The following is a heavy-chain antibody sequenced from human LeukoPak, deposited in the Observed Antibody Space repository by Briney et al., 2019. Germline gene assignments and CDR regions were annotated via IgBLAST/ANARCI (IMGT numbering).Heavy chain of an antibody. Sequence: GGSLRLSCAASGFTFSTYSMNWVRQAPGKGLEWVSSISSSSSSIYYADSVKGRFTISRDNAKKSLYLQMNSLRAEDTAVYYCAXXXKRDDFWSSYYHWFDPWGQGTLDTVSS. CDR3: AXXXKRDDFWSSYYHWFDP. J-gene: IGHJ5*02. D-gene: IGHD3-3*01. CDR2: ISSSSSSI. CDR1: GFTFSTYS. V-gene: IGHV3-21*01.